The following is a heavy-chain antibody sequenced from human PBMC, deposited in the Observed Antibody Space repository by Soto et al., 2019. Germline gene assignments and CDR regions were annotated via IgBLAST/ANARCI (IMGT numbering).Heavy chain of an antibody. CDR3: GRDGGENAMDV. D-gene: IGHD2-15*01. J-gene: IGHJ6*02. V-gene: IGHV4-31*03. CDR1: GDFISSGDYY. CDR2: IYYSGYT. Sequence: QVQLQESGPGLVKPSQTLSLTCTVSGDFISSGDYYWGWIRQHPDKGLEWIGYIYYSGYTYYNPSLESRVSISIDTSKNQFSLKLTSVTAADTAVYYCGRDGGENAMDVWGQGTTVTVSS.